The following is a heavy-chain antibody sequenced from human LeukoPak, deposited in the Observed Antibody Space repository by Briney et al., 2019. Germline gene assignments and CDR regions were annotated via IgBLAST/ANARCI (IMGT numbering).Heavy chain of an antibody. J-gene: IGHJ4*02. D-gene: IGHD2-8*01. CDR3: ARDAQPCTNGVCYKDPYYFDY. Sequence: RASVKVSCKASGYTFTSYYMHWVRQAPGQGLEWMGIINPSGGSTSYAQKFQGRVTMTRDTSTSTVYMELSSLRSEDTAVYYCARDAQPCTNGVCYKDPYYFDYWGQGTLVTVSS. CDR1: GYTFTSYY. CDR2: INPSGGST. V-gene: IGHV1-46*01.